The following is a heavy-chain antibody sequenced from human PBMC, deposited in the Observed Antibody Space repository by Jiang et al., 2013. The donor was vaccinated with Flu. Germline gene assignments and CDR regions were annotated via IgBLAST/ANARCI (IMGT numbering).Heavy chain of an antibody. CDR3: TSPWGYRPDTGAHYYYGMDV. V-gene: IGHV3-49*04. CDR1: GFTFGHYA. J-gene: IGHJ6*02. CDR2: IRSKAYGGTT. D-gene: IGHD5-18*01. Sequence: VQLLESGGGLVQPGRSLRLSCTASGFTFGHYAMSWVRQAPGKGLEWVGFIRSKAYGGTTEYAASVKGRFTISRDDSKSLAYLQMNSLKTEDTAMYYCTSPWGYRPDTGAHYYYGMDVWGQGTTVTVSS.